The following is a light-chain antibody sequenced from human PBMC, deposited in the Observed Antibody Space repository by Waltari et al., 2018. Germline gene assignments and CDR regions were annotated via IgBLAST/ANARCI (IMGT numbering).Light chain of an antibody. CDR1: QSLLYNTNDKNY. CDR3: QEYYSRRT. CDR2: GSS. J-gene: IGKJ1*01. Sequence: IVMTQSPESLPVSLGVRDTINRQSSQSLLYNTNDKNYLAWYQQKLGQPPKLLIYGSSTRTFGVPDRDSGSGSATDCTLTISSLQAENVAVDYCQEYYSRRTFGQGTKVEIK. V-gene: IGKV4-1*01.